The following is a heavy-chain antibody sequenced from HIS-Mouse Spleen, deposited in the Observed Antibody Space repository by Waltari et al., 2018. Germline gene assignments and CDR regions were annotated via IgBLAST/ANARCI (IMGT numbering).Heavy chain of an antibody. CDR1: GGSFSGYY. Sequence: QVQLQQWGAGLLKPSETLSLTCAVYGGSFSGYYWSWIRPPPGKGLEWSGEINHSGSTNYKPTLNNRVTIAVDTYKNQFSLKLSSVTAAVTAVYYWARGEAEIAAAAYYYYYGMDVWGQGTTVTVSS. J-gene: IGHJ6*02. V-gene: IGHV4-34*01. CDR2: INHSGST. CDR3: ARGEAEIAAAAYYYYYGMDV. D-gene: IGHD6-13*01.